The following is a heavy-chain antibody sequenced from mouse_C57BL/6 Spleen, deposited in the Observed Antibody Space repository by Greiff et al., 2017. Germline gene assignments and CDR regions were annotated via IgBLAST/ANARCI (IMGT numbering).Heavy chain of an antibody. V-gene: IGHV5-4*03. D-gene: IGHD3-3*01. CDR3: ARGDVYFDY. CDR2: ISDGGSYT. J-gene: IGHJ2*01. Sequence: EVKLVESGGGLVKPGGSLKLSCAASGFTFSSYAMSWVRQTPEKRLEWVATISDGGSYTYYPDNVKGRFTISRDNAKNNLYLQMSHLKSEDTAMYYCARGDVYFDYWGQGTTLTVSS. CDR1: GFTFSSYA.